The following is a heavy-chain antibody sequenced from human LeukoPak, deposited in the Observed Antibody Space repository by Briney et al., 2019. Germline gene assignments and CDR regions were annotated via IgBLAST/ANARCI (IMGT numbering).Heavy chain of an antibody. J-gene: IGHJ4*02. V-gene: IGHV1-2*04. D-gene: IGHD5-12*01. CDR1: VYTFTGYY. CDR2: INPNSGGT. Sequence: ASVWVSCEASVYTFTGYYMHWVRQAPGQGRECRGWINPNSGGTNYAQKFQGWVTMTRDASISTAYMELSRLRPDDTAVYYCARAASGGYDYGGYFVYWGERTRVTVST. CDR3: ARAASGGYDYGGYFVY.